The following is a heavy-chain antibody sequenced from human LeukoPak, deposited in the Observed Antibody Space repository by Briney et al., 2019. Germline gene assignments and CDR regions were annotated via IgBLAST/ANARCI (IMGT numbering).Heavy chain of an antibody. CDR1: GGTFSSYA. CDR2: LIPIFGTA. Sequence: SVKVSCKASGGTFSSYAISWVRQAPGQGLEWMGGLIPIFGTANYAQKFQGRVTITADESTSTAYMELSSLRSEDTAVYYCARARYSSSWKAGCDYWGQGTLVTVSS. CDR3: ARARYSSSWKAGCDY. D-gene: IGHD6-13*01. J-gene: IGHJ4*02. V-gene: IGHV1-69*01.